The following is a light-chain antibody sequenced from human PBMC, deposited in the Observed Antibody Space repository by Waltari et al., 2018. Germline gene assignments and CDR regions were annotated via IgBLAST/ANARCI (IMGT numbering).Light chain of an antibody. CDR1: SASPSTTSY. CDR2: KGN. Sequence: QTVVTQEPSLSVSPGGTVTLTCTLSSASPSTTSYATWYQQTPGQAPRTLVYKGNSRSSGVPDRFSGSILGNKAALTITGAQADDECDYYCSLYMGSGIWVFGGGTKLTVL. J-gene: IGLJ3*02. V-gene: IGLV8-61*01. CDR3: SLYMGSGIWV.